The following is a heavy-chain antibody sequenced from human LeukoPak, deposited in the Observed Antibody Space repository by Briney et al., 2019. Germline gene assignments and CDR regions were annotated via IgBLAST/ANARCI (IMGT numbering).Heavy chain of an antibody. J-gene: IGHJ4*02. V-gene: IGHV4-59*01. D-gene: IGHD1-26*01. Sequence: SETLSLTCTVSGGSISSYHWSWIRQPPGKGLECIGYISYSGSTNYNPSLKSRVTMSVDTSKNQFSLKLTSVTAADTAVYYCARRIVNSALDLFDYWGQGTLVTVSS. CDR2: ISYSGST. CDR1: GGSISSYH. CDR3: ARRIVNSALDLFDY.